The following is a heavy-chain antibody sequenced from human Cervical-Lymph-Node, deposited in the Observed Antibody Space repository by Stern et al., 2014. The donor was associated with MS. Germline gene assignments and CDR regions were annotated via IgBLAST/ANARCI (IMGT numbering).Heavy chain of an antibody. CDR1: GYTFTSYG. V-gene: IGHV1-18*01. CDR3: ARGLLGSENAFDI. D-gene: IGHD2-15*01. J-gene: IGHJ3*02. CDR2: ISASNGNT. Sequence: VQLLQSGAEVKKPGDSVKVSCKASGYTFTSYGISWVRLAPGPGLERMRWISASNGNTNYAQNLQGRVTMTTDTSTSTAYMELRSLRSDDTAVYYCARGLLGSENAFDIWGQGTMVTVSS.